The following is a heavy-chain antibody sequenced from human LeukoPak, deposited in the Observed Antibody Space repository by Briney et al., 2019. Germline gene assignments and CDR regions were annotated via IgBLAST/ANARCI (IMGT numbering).Heavy chain of an antibody. V-gene: IGHV3-21*04. Sequence: GGSLRLSCAASGFTFSSYSMNWVRQAPGKGLEWVSSISSSSSYIYYADSVKGRFTISRDNAKNSLYLQMNSLRAEDTAVYYCAKDLRSSSSSYYMDVWGKGTTVTVSS. CDR3: AKDLRSSSSSYYMDV. D-gene: IGHD6-13*01. J-gene: IGHJ6*03. CDR1: GFTFSSYS. CDR2: ISSSSSYI.